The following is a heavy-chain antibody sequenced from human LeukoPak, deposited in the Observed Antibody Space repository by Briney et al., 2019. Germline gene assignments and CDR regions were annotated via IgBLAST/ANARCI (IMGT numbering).Heavy chain of an antibody. V-gene: IGHV3-23*01. D-gene: IGHD6-13*01. J-gene: IGHJ3*02. Sequence: GGSLRLSCAASGFTFSSYAMSWVRQAPGKGLEWVSAISGSGGSTYYADSVKGRFTISRDNSKNTLYLQMNSLGAEDTAVYYCAKDLGAYQHGDAFDIWGQGTMVTVSS. CDR2: ISGSGGST. CDR1: GFTFSSYA. CDR3: AKDLGAYQHGDAFDI.